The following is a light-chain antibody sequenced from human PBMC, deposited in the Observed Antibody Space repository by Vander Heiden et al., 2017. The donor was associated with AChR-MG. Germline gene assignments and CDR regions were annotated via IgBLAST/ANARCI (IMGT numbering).Light chain of an antibody. CDR3: QWGDSTPPVT. J-gene: IGKJ3*01. V-gene: IGKV1-39*02. CDR1: QSISSY. CDR2: AAS. Sequence: DIQMTQSPSFLSASVGDRVTITCRASQSISSYLNWYQQKPGKAPKLLIYAASSLQSGVPSRFSGSGYGTDFTLTISSLQPEDFATYYCQWGDSTPPVTFGHGTKVDIK.